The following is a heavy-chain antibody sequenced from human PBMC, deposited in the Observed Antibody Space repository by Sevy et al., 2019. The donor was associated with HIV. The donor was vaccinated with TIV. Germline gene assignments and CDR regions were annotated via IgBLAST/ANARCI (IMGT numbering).Heavy chain of an antibody. Sequence: GGSLRLSCAASGFTFNSYSMNWVRQAPGMGLEWVSSISINSRHIYYADSLKGRFTLSRDNAKNSLYLEMNSLRAEDTAVYYCARAPEENSGYITGSFDYWGQGTLVTVSS. CDR3: ARAPEENSGYITGSFDY. D-gene: IGHD3-9*01. J-gene: IGHJ4*02. V-gene: IGHV3-21*01. CDR2: ISINSRHI. CDR1: GFTFNSYS.